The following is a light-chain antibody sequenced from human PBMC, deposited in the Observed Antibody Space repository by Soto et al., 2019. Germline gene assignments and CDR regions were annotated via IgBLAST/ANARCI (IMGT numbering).Light chain of an antibody. CDR1: QSVRSSH. Sequence: EIVLTQSPGTLSLSPGERATLSCRTSQSVRSSHLAWYQQKSGQAPRLLIYGASSRATGIPDRFSGSGSGTDFTLTISRLEPEDFAVYHCQQYSTSPLNFGGGTKVDIK. CDR3: QQYSTSPLN. V-gene: IGKV3-20*01. CDR2: GAS. J-gene: IGKJ4*01.